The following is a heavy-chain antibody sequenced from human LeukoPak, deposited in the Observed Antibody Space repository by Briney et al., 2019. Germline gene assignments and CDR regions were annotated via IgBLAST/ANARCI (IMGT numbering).Heavy chain of an antibody. J-gene: IGHJ4*02. Sequence: PGGSLRLSCAASGFTFSGHSMTWARQAPGKGLEWVANINLDGSERFYVDFVKGRFTISRDNADNSMCLQMNSLRAEDTAVYYCGRVIAGAIDYWGQGTLVTVSS. D-gene: IGHD6-13*01. CDR1: GFTFSGHS. CDR3: GRVIAGAIDY. CDR2: INLDGSER. V-gene: IGHV3-7*01.